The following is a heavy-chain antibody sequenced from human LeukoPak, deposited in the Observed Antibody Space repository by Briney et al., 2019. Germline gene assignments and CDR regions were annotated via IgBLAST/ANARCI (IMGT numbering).Heavy chain of an antibody. V-gene: IGHV4-34*01. CDR3: ASHSSIAARRHFDH. CDR1: GGSFSGYY. J-gene: IGHJ4*02. D-gene: IGHD6-6*01. Sequence: SETLSLTCAVYGGSFSGYYWSWIRQPPGKGLEWIGEINHSGSTNYNPSLKSRVTISVDTSKNQFSLKLSSVTAADTAVYYCASHSSIAARRHFDHWGQGTLVTVSS. CDR2: INHSGST.